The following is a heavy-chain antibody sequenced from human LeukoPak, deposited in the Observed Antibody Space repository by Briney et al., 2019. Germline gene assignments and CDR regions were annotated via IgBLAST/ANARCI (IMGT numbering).Heavy chain of an antibody. Sequence: GGSLRLSCAASGFTFSSYAMSWVRQAPGRGLEWVSAISGNSGTTYYADSVKGRFTISRDNSKNTLYLQMNSLRAEDTAVYYCAKLSHYDSSAHVPWGQGTLVTVSS. D-gene: IGHD3-22*01. V-gene: IGHV3-23*01. CDR3: AKLSHYDSSAHVP. CDR1: GFTFSSYA. CDR2: ISGNSGTT. J-gene: IGHJ4*02.